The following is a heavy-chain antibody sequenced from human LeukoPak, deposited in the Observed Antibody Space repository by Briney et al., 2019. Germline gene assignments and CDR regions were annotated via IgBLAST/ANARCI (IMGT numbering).Heavy chain of an antibody. CDR1: GGSISSGSNY. V-gene: IGHV4-61*02. CDR2: IYTSGST. D-gene: IGHD3-22*01. CDR3: ARVTTGGYYNC. J-gene: IGHJ4*02. Sequence: SETLSLTCTVSGGSISSGSNYWGWIRHPAGKGLEWIGRIYTSGSTNYNPSLKSRVTISVDTSKNQFSLKLSSVTAADTAVYYCARVTTGGYYNCWGQGTLVTVSS.